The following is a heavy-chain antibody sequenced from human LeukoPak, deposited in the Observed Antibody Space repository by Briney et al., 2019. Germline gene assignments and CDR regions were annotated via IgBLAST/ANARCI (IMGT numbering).Heavy chain of an antibody. J-gene: IGHJ6*03. CDR1: GYTFTSYG. D-gene: IGHD6-13*01. Sequence: ASVKVSCKASGYTFTSYGISWVRQAPGRGLEWMGWISAYNGNTNYAQKLQGRVTMTTDTSTSTAYMELRSLRSDDTAAYYCARAKGSSKQQLFSYSYYYMDVWGKGTTVTVSS. V-gene: IGHV1-18*01. CDR3: ARAKGSSKQQLFSYSYYYMDV. CDR2: ISAYNGNT.